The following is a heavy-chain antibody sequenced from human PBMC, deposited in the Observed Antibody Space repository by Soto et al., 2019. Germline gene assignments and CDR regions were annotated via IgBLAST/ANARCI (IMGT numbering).Heavy chain of an antibody. J-gene: IGHJ6*02. V-gene: IGHV3-33*01. CDR2: IWYDGSNK. Sequence: ESVGGVVQPGRSLRLSCAASGFTFSSYGMHWVRQAPGKGLEWVAVIWYDGSNKYYADSVKGRFTISRDNSKNTLYLQMNSLRAEDTAVYYCARDRYCSSTSCSIYYYGMDVWGQGTTVTVSS. D-gene: IGHD2-2*01. CDR1: GFTFSSYG. CDR3: ARDRYCSSTSCSIYYYGMDV.